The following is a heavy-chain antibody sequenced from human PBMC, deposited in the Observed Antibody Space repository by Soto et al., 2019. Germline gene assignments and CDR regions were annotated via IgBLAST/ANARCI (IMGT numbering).Heavy chain of an antibody. CDR2: IYYSGST. D-gene: IGHD6-13*01. CDR3: ARVGGYSSTANWFDP. V-gene: IGHV4-59*01. CDR1: GGSISSYY. J-gene: IGHJ5*02. Sequence: SETLSLTCTVSGGSISSYYWSWIQQPPGKGLEWIGYIYYSGSTNYNPSLKSRVTISVDTSKNQFSLKLSSVTAADTAVYYCARVGGYSSTANWFDPWGQGTLVTVSS.